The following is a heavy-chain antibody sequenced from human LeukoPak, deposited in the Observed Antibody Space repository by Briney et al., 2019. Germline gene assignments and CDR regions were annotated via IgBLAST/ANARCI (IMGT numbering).Heavy chain of an antibody. CDR2: MYYSGSV. CDR1: GGSISSNSYY. V-gene: IGHV4-39*07. Sequence: SETLSLICTVSGGSISSNSYYWGWIRQPPGKGLEWIGSMYYSGSVVYNPSLKSRVTMSVDTSKNQFSLKLSSVTAADTAVYYCARYHSGYDDYWGQGTLVTVSS. D-gene: IGHD5-12*01. CDR3: ARYHSGYDDY. J-gene: IGHJ4*02.